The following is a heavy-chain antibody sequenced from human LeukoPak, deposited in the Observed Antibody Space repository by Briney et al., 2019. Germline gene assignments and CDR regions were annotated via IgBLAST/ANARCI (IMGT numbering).Heavy chain of an antibody. D-gene: IGHD3-16*01. CDR3: AKDGVSSNYYYYYMDV. Sequence: PGGSLRLSCAASGFTLSSYSMHWVRQAPGKGLEWVAVISYDGSNKYYADSVKGRFTISRDNSKNTLDLQMNSLRAEDTAVYYCAKDGVSSNYYYYYMDVWGKGTTVTVSS. CDR2: ISYDGSNK. V-gene: IGHV3-30*18. CDR1: GFTLSSYS. J-gene: IGHJ6*03.